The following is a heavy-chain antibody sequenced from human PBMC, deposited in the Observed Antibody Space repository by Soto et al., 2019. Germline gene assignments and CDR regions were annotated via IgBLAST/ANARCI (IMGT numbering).Heavy chain of an antibody. CDR2: ISWDGGST. D-gene: IGHD2-15*01. J-gene: IGHJ6*02. CDR3: AKDITLNPATVVTYYYHYGMDV. CDR1: GFTFDDYA. Sequence: GGSLGLSCAASGFTFDDYAIHLVRQAPVKGLEWVSLISWDGGSTYYADSVKGRFTISRDNSKNSLYLQMNSLRAEDTALYYCAKDITLNPATVVTYYYHYGMDVWGQGTTVTVSS. V-gene: IGHV3-43D*04.